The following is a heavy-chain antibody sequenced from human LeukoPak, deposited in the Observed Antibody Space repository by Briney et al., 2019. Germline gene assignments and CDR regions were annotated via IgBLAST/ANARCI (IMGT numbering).Heavy chain of an antibody. CDR2: ISSSSTYI. D-gene: IGHD6-19*01. J-gene: IGHJ6*02. Sequence: GGSLRLSCAASGFTFSSYSMNWVRQAPGKGLEWVSSISSSSTYIYYADSVKGRFTISRDNSKNTLYLQMNSLRAEDTAVYYCATRLSGWLRNYYYYGMDVWGQGTTVTVSS. CDR1: GFTFSSYS. V-gene: IGHV3-21*04. CDR3: ATRLSGWLRNYYYYGMDV.